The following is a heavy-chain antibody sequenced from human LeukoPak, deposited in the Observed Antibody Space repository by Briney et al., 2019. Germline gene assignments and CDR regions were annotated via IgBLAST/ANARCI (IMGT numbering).Heavy chain of an antibody. CDR3: ARYVGYCSSTSCYLGEFGYYYYGMDV. D-gene: IGHD2-2*01. J-gene: IGHJ6*02. CDR1: GFTFSSYG. CDR2: IWYDGSNK. Sequence: GGSLRLSCAASGFTFSSYGMHWVRQAPGKGLEWVAVIWYDGSNKYYADSVKGRFTISRDNSKNTLYLQMNSLRAEDTAVYYCARYVGYCSSTSCYLGEFGYYYYGMDVWGQGTTVTVSS. V-gene: IGHV3-33*01.